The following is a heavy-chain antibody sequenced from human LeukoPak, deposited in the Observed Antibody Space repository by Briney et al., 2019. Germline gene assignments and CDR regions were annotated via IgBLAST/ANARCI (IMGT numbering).Heavy chain of an antibody. J-gene: IGHJ6*02. V-gene: IGHV5-51*01. CDR2: IYPGDSDT. CDR3: ARHSPSPSSWIHVYYYYGMDV. D-gene: IGHD5-18*01. CDR1: GYSFTSYW. Sequence: PGESLKISCKGSGYSFTSYWIGWVRQMPGKGLEWMGIIYPGDSDTRYSPSFQGQVTISADKSISTAYLQWSSLKASDTAMYYCARHSPSPSSWIHVYYYYGMDVWGQGTTVTVSS.